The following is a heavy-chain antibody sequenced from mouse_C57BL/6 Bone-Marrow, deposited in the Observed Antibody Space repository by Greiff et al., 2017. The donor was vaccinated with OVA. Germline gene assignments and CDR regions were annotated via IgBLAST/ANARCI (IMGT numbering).Heavy chain of an antibody. D-gene: IGHD2-3*01. CDR1: GFSLTNYG. CDR2: IWGDGST. V-gene: IGHV2-9*01. J-gene: IGHJ4*01. Sequence: VKLMESGPGLVAPSQCLSITCTVSGFSLTNYGVDWVRQPPGQGLEWLGVIWGDGSTNYNSALMSSLSISKDHSKLQVFLKMNILQTDDTAMYYGAYHDGYYAMDYWGQGTSVTVSS. CDR3: AYHDGYYAMDY.